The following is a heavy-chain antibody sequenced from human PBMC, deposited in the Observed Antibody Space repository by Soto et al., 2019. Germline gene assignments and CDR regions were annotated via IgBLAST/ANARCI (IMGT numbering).Heavy chain of an antibody. CDR2: IYDRGIT. Sequence: SETLSLTCTVSGGSISTHYWTWIRQPPGKGLEWIGFIYDRGITNYNPSLNSRLTISVDTSKNQFSLKLSSVTAADTAVYYCARVYDFWSGYYWFDPWGQGTLVAVSS. J-gene: IGHJ5*02. V-gene: IGHV4-59*11. D-gene: IGHD3-3*01. CDR3: ARVYDFWSGYYWFDP. CDR1: GGSISTHY.